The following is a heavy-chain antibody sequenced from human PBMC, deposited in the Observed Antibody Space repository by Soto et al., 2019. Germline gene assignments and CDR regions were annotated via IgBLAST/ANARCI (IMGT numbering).Heavy chain of an antibody. J-gene: IGHJ5*02. CDR2: IYHSGST. CDR3: ARALVMDGEGGSWFDP. V-gene: IGHV4-4*02. Sequence: PSETLSLTCAVSGGSISSSNWWSWVRQPPGKGLEWIGEIYHSGSTNYNPSLKSRVTISVDKSKNQFSLKLSSVTAADTAVYYCARALVMDGEGGSWFDPWGQGTLVTVSS. D-gene: IGHD2-21*01. CDR1: GGSISSSNW.